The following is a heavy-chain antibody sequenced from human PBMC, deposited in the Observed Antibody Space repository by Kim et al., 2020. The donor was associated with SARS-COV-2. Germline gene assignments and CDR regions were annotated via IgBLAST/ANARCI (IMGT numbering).Heavy chain of an antibody. CDR3: ATSDTIIAAAVNAFDI. Sequence: GGSLRLSCAASGFTVSSNYMSWVRQAPGKGLEWVSVIYSGGSTYYADSVKGRFTISRDNSKNTLYLQMNSLRAEDTAVYYCATSDTIIAAAVNAFDIWGQGTMVIVSS. D-gene: IGHD6-13*01. J-gene: IGHJ3*02. CDR1: GFTVSSNY. V-gene: IGHV3-66*01. CDR2: IYSGGST.